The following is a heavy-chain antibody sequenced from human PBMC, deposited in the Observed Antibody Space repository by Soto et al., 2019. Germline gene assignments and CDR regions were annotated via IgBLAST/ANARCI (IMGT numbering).Heavy chain of an antibody. D-gene: IGHD6-25*01. Sequence: QVQLVESGGGLVKPGGSLRLSCAASGFTFSDQYMNWIRQAPGKGLEWLSYISGNSGDTNYADSVKGRFIISRDNARKSLFLEMNSLKADDTAVYYCVWQSRAAAAWGQGTRVTVSS. V-gene: IGHV3-11*05. CDR2: ISGNSGDT. CDR3: VWQSRAAAA. J-gene: IGHJ5*02. CDR1: GFTFSDQY.